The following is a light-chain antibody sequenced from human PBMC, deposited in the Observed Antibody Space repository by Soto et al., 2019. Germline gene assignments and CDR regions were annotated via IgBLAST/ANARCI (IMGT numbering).Light chain of an antibody. Sequence: DIQMTQSPSSLSACVGDRVTITCRASQGISTWLAWYQQKPGKAPKSLIYEASSLQSGVPSRFSGCGSGTDFTLTISSLHPEDFATYYCQQYDTYPLTFGGGTEVEVK. CDR2: EAS. CDR3: QQYDTYPLT. J-gene: IGKJ4*01. CDR1: QGISTW. V-gene: IGKV1D-16*01.